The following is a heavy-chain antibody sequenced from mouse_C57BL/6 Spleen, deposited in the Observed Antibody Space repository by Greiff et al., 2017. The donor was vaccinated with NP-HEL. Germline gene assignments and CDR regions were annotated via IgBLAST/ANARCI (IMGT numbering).Heavy chain of an antibody. J-gene: IGHJ2*01. CDR2: INPNNGGT. D-gene: IGHD2-4*01. Sequence: EVQLQQSGPELVKPGASVKIPCKASGYTFTDYNMDWVKQSHGKSLEWIGDINPNNGGTICNQKFKGKATLTVDKSSSTAYMELRSLTSEDTAVYYCARKERPIYYDYDGYFDYWGQGTTLTVSS. CDR3: ARKERPIYYDYDGYFDY. V-gene: IGHV1-18*01. CDR1: GYTFTDYN.